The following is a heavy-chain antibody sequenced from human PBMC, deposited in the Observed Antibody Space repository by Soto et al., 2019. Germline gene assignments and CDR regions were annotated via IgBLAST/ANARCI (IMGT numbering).Heavy chain of an antibody. CDR2: IYYSGTT. J-gene: IGHJ3*02. CDR3: AQALVFTGGDGFDI. D-gene: IGHD1-1*01. Sequence: QVRLQEWGPGLVKPSQTLSLKCSVSGGSITTGGRYWSWIRQLPGKGLEWIGDIYYSGTTYYNASLKSRVTISVEAAKNQFSLKLSSVAAADTAVYYCAQALVFTGGDGFDIRGQGRLVTVSS. CDR1: GGSITTGGRY. V-gene: IGHV4-31*02.